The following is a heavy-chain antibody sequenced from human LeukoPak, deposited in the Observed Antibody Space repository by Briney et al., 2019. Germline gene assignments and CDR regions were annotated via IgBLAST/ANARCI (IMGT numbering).Heavy chain of an antibody. Sequence: TLSLTGXVSGGSISSYYWSWIRQPPGKGLEWIGYIYYSGSTNYNPSLKSRVTISVDKSKNQFSLKLSSVTAADTAVYYCARSEYYYDSSGYYNWFDPWGQGTLVTVSS. CDR2: IYYSGST. D-gene: IGHD3-22*01. J-gene: IGHJ5*02. V-gene: IGHV4-59*08. CDR1: GGSISSYY. CDR3: ARSEYYYDSSGYYNWFDP.